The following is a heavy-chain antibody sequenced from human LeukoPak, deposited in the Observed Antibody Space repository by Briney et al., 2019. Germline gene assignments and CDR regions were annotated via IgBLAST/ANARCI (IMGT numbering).Heavy chain of an antibody. CDR1: GFTFSDYG. Sequence: GRSLRLSCAASGFTFSDYGMHWVRQAPGKGLEWVAVIWYDGSNKYYADSVKGRFTISRDNSKNTLYLQMNSLRAEDTAVYYCATAKKYYYDSSGYYLDYWGQGTLVTVSS. CDR2: IWYDGSNK. V-gene: IGHV3-33*08. J-gene: IGHJ4*02. CDR3: ATAKKYYYDSSGYYLDY. D-gene: IGHD3-22*01.